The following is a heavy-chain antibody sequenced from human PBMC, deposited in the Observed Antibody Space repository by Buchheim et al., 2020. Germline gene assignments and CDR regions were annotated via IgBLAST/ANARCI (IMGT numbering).Heavy chain of an antibody. J-gene: IGHJ6*02. Sequence: QVQLVQSGAEVKKPGASVKVSCKASGYTFTSYDINWVRQATGQGLEWMGWMNPNSGNTGYAQKFQGRVTMTRNTSISTAYMELSSLGSEDTAVYYCARWGAARDIVVVPAEYYYYGMDVWGQGTT. CDR2: MNPNSGNT. CDR3: ARWGAARDIVVVPAEYYYYGMDV. D-gene: IGHD2-2*01. CDR1: GYTFTSYD. V-gene: IGHV1-8*01.